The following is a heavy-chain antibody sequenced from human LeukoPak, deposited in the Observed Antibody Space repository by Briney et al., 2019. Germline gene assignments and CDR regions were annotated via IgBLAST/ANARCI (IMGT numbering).Heavy chain of an antibody. CDR1: GYTFTGYY. CDR2: INPNNGGT. CDR3: ARVHLERYYYYYGMDV. Sequence: AASVKVSCKASGYTFTGYYMHWVRQAPGQGLEWMGWINPNNGGTNYAQKFQGRVTMTRDTSISTAYMELSRLRSDDTAVYYCARVHLERYYYYYGMDVWGQGTTVIVSS. D-gene: IGHD1-1*01. J-gene: IGHJ6*02. V-gene: IGHV1-2*02.